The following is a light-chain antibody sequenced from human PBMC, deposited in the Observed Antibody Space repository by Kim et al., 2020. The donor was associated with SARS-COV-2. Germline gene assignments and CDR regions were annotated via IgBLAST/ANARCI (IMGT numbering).Light chain of an antibody. CDR2: DVS. Sequence: GHSITSTCDGTSSNVSGYNYVSWYRQHPGKAPKLRIYDVSKRPSGVSNRFSGSKSGNTASLTISGLQAEDEADYYCSSYTSSSTYVFGTGTKVTVL. J-gene: IGLJ1*01. V-gene: IGLV2-14*04. CDR3: SSYTSSSTYV. CDR1: SSNVSGYNY.